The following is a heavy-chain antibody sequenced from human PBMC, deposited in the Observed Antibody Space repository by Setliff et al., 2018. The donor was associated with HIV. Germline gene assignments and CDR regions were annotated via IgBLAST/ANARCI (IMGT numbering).Heavy chain of an antibody. CDR1: GDSFSSNSNH. V-gene: IGHV4-39*07. Sequence: LSLTCTVSGDSFSSNSNHWGWIRQPPGKGLEWIGNIKYGGTTYYNPSLKSRVSISIDTSKSQFSLKLTSVAAADTAVYFCARDPHYFDTSGYYSWFYFDYWGHGTLVTVSS. CDR3: ARDPHYFDTSGYYSWFYFDY. CDR2: IKYGGTT. J-gene: IGHJ4*01. D-gene: IGHD3-22*01.